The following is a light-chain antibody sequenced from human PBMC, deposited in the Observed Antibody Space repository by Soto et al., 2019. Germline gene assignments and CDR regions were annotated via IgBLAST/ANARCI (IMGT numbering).Light chain of an antibody. CDR3: QQYAVYPWT. V-gene: IGKV1-5*01. J-gene: IGKJ1*01. Sequence: DIPMTQSPSTLSASVGDRVTITCRASQSITTWLAWYQQKPGKAPKLLIYDASSLQSGVPSRFSGGGSGTDFTLTISSLQPDDFATFYCQQYAVYPWTFGQGTKVEI. CDR1: QSITTW. CDR2: DAS.